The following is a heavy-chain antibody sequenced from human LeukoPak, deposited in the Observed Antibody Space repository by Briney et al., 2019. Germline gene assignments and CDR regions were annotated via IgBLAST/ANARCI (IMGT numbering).Heavy chain of an antibody. CDR3: ARVWAVARPWDV. CDR1: RFTFSNYN. V-gene: IGHV3-48*04. Sequence: GGSLRLSCAASRFTFSNYNMNWVRQAPGKGLEWVSYISSSGSTINSADSVKGRFTISRDNAKNSLYLQMNSLRAEDTAVYYCARVWAVARPWDVWGKGTTVTVSS. CDR2: ISSSGSTI. D-gene: IGHD6-19*01. J-gene: IGHJ6*04.